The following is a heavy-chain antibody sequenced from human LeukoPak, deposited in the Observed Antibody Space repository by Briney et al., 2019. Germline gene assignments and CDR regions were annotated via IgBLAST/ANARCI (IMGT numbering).Heavy chain of an antibody. CDR2: ISWNTGGI. V-gene: IGHV3-9*01. CDR1: GFTFDNYA. Sequence: QPGRSLRLSCAASGFTFDNYAMHWVRQAPGKGLEWVSGISWNTGGIGYADSVKGRFTISRDNSKNSLYLQMNSLRTEDTALYYCAKGGRDYYGSGSYIAFDIWGQGTMVTVSS. CDR3: AKGGRDYYGSGSYIAFDI. J-gene: IGHJ3*02. D-gene: IGHD3-10*01.